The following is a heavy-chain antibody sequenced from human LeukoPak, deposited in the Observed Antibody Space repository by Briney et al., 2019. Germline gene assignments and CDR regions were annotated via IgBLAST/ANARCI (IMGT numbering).Heavy chain of an antibody. V-gene: IGHV4-4*02. CDR1: GGSISSCNW. CDR2: IYHSGRT. CDR3: ARHVRVRGVIITVWFDP. J-gene: IGHJ5*02. D-gene: IGHD3-10*01. Sequence: SGTLSLTCAVSGGSISSCNWWTWVRQPPGKGLEWIGEIYHSGRTNYNPSLKSRVTISVDKSKNQFSLKLSSVAAADTAVYYCARHVRVRGVIITVWFDPWGQGTLVTVSS.